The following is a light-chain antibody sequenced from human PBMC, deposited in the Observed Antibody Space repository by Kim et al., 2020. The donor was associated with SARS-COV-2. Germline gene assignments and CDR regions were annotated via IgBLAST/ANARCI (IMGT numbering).Light chain of an antibody. V-gene: IGKV1-5*03. J-gene: IGKJ4*01. CDR1: QGISDW. CDR2: ATS. CDR3: QQYNTYSLT. Sequence: ASVGDRVTITCRASQGISDWLAWYQQKPGKPPKLLIYATSTLESGVPSRFSGSGSGTEFTLTISSLQPDDFATYYCQQYNTYSLTFGGGTKVDIK.